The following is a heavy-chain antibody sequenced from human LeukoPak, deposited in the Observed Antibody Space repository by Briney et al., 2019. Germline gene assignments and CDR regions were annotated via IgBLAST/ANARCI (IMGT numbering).Heavy chain of an antibody. Sequence: GGSLRLSCAASGFTFSSYWMHWVRQAPGKGLVWVSRINSDGSSTSYADSVKGRFTISRDNAKNTLYLQMNSLRAEDTAVYYCARAFRGFYYDSSGRYYYGMDVWGQGTTVTVSS. D-gene: IGHD3-22*01. V-gene: IGHV3-74*01. CDR1: GFTFSSYW. CDR2: INSDGSST. CDR3: ARAFRGFYYDSSGRYYYGMDV. J-gene: IGHJ6*02.